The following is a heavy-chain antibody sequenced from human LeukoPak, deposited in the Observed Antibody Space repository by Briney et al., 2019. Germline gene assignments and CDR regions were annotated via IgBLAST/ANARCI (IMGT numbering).Heavy chain of an antibody. CDR2: ISSRGSAI. CDR1: GFTFSNYE. V-gene: IGHV3-48*03. D-gene: IGHD3-22*01. J-gene: IGHJ3*02. Sequence: GGSLRLSCAASGFTFSNYEMNWVRQAPGKGLEWVSYISSRGSAIYYADSVKGRFTISRDNAKNSLYLQMNSLRAEDTAVYYCARGYYDSSGYSDASDIWGQGTMVTVSS. CDR3: ARGYYDSSGYSDASDI.